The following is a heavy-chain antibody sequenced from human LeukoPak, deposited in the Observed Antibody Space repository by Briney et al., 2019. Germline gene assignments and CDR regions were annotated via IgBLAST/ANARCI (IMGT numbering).Heavy chain of an antibody. Sequence: GASVKVSCKASGYTFTSYGISWVRQAPGQGLEWMGGIIPIFGTANYAQKFQGRVTITADKSTSTAYMELSSLRSEDTAVYYCARALSGYLGDYFDYWGQGTLVTVSS. J-gene: IGHJ4*02. V-gene: IGHV1-69*06. CDR1: GYTFTSYG. CDR2: IIPIFGTA. D-gene: IGHD3-22*01. CDR3: ARALSGYLGDYFDY.